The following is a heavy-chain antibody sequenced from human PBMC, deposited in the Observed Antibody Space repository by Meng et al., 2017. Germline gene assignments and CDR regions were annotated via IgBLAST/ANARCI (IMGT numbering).Heavy chain of an antibody. J-gene: IGHJ4*02. CDR3: TSPYYYDSSGYYGAFDY. V-gene: IGHV3-49*04. CDR1: GFTFGDYA. CDR2: IRSKAYGGTT. D-gene: IGHD3-22*01. Sequence: GESLKISCTASGFTFGDYAMSWVRQAPGKGLEWVGFIRSKAYGGTTEYAASVKGRFTISRDDSKSIDYLQMNSLKTEDTAVYYCTSPYYYDSSGYYGAFDYWGQGTLVTVSS.